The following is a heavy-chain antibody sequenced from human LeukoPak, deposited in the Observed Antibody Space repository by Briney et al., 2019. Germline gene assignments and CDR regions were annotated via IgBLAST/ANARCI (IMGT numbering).Heavy chain of an antibody. CDR2: INHSGST. V-gene: IGHV4-34*01. CDR1: GGSFSGYY. CDR3: ATDSSGYSSLDY. Sequence: PSETLSLTCAVYGGSFSGYYWSWIRQPPGKGLEWIGEINHSGSTNYNPSLKSRVTISVDTSKNQFSLKLSSVTAADTAVYYCATDSSGYSSLDYWGQGTLVTVSS. D-gene: IGHD3-22*01. J-gene: IGHJ4*02.